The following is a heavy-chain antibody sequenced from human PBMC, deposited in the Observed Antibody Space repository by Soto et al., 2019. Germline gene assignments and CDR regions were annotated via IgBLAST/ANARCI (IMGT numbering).Heavy chain of an antibody. CDR3: ARGRGYSSGWSLYFDY. CDR1: GGSFSGYY. CDR2: INHSGST. Sequence: QVQLQQWGAGLLKPSETLSLTCAVYGGSFSGYYWSWIRQPPGKGLEWIGEINHSGSTNYNPSLKSRVTISVDTSKDQFSLKLSSVTAADTAVYYCARGRGYSSGWSLYFDYWGQGTLVTVSS. V-gene: IGHV4-34*01. J-gene: IGHJ4*02. D-gene: IGHD6-19*01.